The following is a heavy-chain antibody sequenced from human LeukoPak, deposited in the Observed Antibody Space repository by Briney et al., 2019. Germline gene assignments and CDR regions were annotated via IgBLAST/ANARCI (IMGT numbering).Heavy chain of an antibody. CDR2: ISYDGSNK. V-gene: IGHV3-30*18. D-gene: IGHD6-19*01. CDR1: GFTFSSYG. Sequence: GGSLRLSCAASGFTFSSYGMHWVRQAPGKGLEWVAVISYDGSNKYYADSVKGRFTISRDNSKNTLYLQMNSLRAEDTAVYYCAKDRGYSSGWSDYWGQGTLVTVSS. J-gene: IGHJ4*02. CDR3: AKDRGYSSGWSDY.